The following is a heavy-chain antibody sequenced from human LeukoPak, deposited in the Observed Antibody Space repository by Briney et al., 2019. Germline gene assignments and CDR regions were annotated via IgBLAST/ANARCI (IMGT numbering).Heavy chain of an antibody. Sequence: GGSLRLSCAASGFTFSSYAMSWVRQAPGKGLEWVSGISNSGGSTNDADSVKGRFTISRDNSKKTLYLQMNSLRAEDTAVYYCAKGVLMGDDAGLFDYWGQGTLVAVSS. V-gene: IGHV3-23*01. D-gene: IGHD3-16*01. CDR3: AKGVLMGDDAGLFDY. CDR1: GFTFSSYA. J-gene: IGHJ4*02. CDR2: ISNSGGST.